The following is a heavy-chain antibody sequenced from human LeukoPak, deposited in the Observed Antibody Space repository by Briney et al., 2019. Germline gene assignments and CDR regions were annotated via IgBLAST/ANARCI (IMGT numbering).Heavy chain of an antibody. Sequence: SETLSLTCSVSGASTIAYYWSWIRQPPGKGLEWIGYIYYGGSTNYNPSLKSRVTISVDTSKNQFSLKLSSVTAADTAVYYCARDYCTTTRCYPNYFDYWGQGTLVTVSS. D-gene: IGHD2-2*01. J-gene: IGHJ4*02. CDR1: GASTIAYY. CDR2: IYYGGST. V-gene: IGHV4-59*01. CDR3: ARDYCTTTRCYPNYFDY.